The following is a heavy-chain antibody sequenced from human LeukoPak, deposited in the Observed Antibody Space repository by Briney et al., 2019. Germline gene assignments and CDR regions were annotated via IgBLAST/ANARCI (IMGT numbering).Heavy chain of an antibody. V-gene: IGHV3-15*01. J-gene: IGHJ5*02. CDR3: TTPLS. Sequence: GGPLRLSCEVSGFNFRIAWMNWVRQAPGKGLEWVARIKSESDGGTIDYAAPVKGRFTISRDDSKNMLYLQMNSLEIEDTAVYYCTTPLSWGQGTLVTVSS. CDR2: IKSESDGGTI. CDR1: GFNFRIAW.